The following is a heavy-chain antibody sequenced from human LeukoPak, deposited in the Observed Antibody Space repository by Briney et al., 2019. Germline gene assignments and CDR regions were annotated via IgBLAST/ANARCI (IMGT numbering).Heavy chain of an antibody. CDR1: GGTFSSYA. CDR3: ARILAVAGLGY. D-gene: IGHD6-19*01. CDR2: INPSGGST. J-gene: IGHJ4*02. Sequence: ASVKVSCKASGGTFSSYAISWVRQAPGQGLEWMGIINPSGGSTSYAQKFQGRVTMTRDTSTSTVYMELSSLRSEDTAVYYCARILAVAGLGYWGQGTLVTVSS. V-gene: IGHV1-46*01.